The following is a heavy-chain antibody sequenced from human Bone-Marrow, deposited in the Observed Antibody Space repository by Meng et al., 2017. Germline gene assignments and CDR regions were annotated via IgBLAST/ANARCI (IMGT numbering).Heavy chain of an antibody. J-gene: IGHJ4*02. CDR1: GFTFSNAW. CDR3: TTNYDFWSGYPIDY. V-gene: IGHV3-15*01. D-gene: IGHD3-3*01. Sequence: GESLKISCAASGFTFSNAWMSWVRQAPGKGLEWVGRIKSKTDGGTTDCAAPVKGRFTISRDDSKNTLYLQMNSLKTEDTAVYYCTTNYDFWSGYPIDYWGQGTLVTVSS. CDR2: IKSKTDGGTT.